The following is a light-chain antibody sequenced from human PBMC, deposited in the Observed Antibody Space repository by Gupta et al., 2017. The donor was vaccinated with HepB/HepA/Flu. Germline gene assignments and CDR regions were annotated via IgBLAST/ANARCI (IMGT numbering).Light chain of an antibody. CDR2: DSS. CDR3: QHLINCPPHLA. J-gene: IGKJ4*01. Sequence: VLTQSPATLSLSPGDTATLSCRASHGISRLLAWFQQKPGQAPRRLIYDSSTRATGIPPRCSGSGGANDVNITINSREPEAFEVYYCQHLINCPPHLAFGRGTKVEIK. CDR1: HGISRL. V-gene: IGKV3-11*01.